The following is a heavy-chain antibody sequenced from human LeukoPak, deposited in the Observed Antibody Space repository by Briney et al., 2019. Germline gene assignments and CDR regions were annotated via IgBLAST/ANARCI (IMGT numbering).Heavy chain of an antibody. D-gene: IGHD3-3*01. CDR3: ARDATLTLEWLTYYYYMDV. V-gene: IGHV4-39*07. J-gene: IGHJ6*03. CDR1: GGSISSSSYY. Sequence: SETLSLTCTVSGGSISSSSYYWGWIRQPPGKGLEWIGSIYYSGSTYYNPSLKSRVTISVDTSKNQFSLKLSSVTAADTAVYYCARDATLTLEWLTYYYYMDVWGKGTTVTVSS. CDR2: IYYSGST.